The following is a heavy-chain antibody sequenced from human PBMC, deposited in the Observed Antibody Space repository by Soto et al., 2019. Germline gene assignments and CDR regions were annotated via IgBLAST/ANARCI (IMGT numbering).Heavy chain of an antibody. CDR1: GYAFTTYG. J-gene: IGHJ4*02. CDR2: ISAHNGNT. CDR3: ARGRYGDY. V-gene: IGHV1-18*01. D-gene: IGHD1-1*01. Sequence: QVHLVQSGAEVKKPGASVKVSCKGSGYAFTTYGITWVRQAPGQGLEWMGWISAHNGNTNYAQKLQGRVTVTRDTSTSKAYMELRSLRSDGTAVYYCARGRYGDYWGQGALVTVSS.